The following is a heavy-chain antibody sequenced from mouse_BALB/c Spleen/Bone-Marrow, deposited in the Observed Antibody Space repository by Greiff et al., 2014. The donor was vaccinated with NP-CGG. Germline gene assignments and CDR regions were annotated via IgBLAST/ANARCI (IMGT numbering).Heavy chain of an antibody. CDR2: IWAGANN. J-gene: IGHJ4*01. CDR3: AGVPAYYAYAMDY. V-gene: IGHV2-9*02. D-gene: IGHD2-10*01. CDR1: GFSLTSYG. Sequence: VQLQESGPGLVAPSQSLSITCTVSGFSLTSYGVHWVRQPPGKGLEWLGVIWAGANNNNNTAPMSRLSINKANTKNQVFLKMNSLQTADTALYYCAGVPAYYAYAMDYWGQGTSVTVSS.